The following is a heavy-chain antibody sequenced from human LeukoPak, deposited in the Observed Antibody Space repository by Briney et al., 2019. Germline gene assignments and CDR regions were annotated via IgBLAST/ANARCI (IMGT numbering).Heavy chain of an antibody. CDR1: GYTFTSYY. CDR3: ARVLYQLLNWFDP. J-gene: IGHJ5*02. V-gene: IGHV1-46*01. D-gene: IGHD2-2*01. CDR2: INPSGGST. Sequence: ASVKVSCKASGYTFTSYYMHWVRQAPGQGLEWMGIINPSGGSTSYAQKFQGRVTMTTDTSTSTAYMELRSLRSDDTAVYYCARVLYQLLNWFDPWGQGTLVTVSS.